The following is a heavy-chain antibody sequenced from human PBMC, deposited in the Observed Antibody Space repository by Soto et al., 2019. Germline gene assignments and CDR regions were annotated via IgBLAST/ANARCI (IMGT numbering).Heavy chain of an antibody. J-gene: IGHJ6*02. Sequence: GASVKVSCKASGGTFSSYAISWVRQAPGQGLEWMGGIIPIFGTANYAQKFQGRVTITADGSTSTAYMELSSLRSEDTAVYYCARQAQNGVVIIMDYYYYYGMDVWGQGTTVTVSS. V-gene: IGHV1-69*13. D-gene: IGHD3-3*01. CDR2: IIPIFGTA. CDR3: ARQAQNGVVIIMDYYYYYGMDV. CDR1: GGTFSSYA.